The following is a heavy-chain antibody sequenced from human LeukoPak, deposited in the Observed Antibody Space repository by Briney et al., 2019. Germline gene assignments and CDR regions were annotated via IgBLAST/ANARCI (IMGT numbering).Heavy chain of an antibody. CDR2: ISSSSSYI. CDR1: GFTFSSYS. CDR3: AREEYSGYGFDP. D-gene: IGHD5-12*01. J-gene: IGHJ5*02. V-gene: IGHV3-21*01. Sequence: PGGSLRLSCAASGFTFSSYSMNWVRQAPGKGLEWVSSISSSSSYIYYADSVKGRFTISRDNAKNSLYLQMNSLRAEDTAVYYCAREEYSGYGFDPWGQGTLVTVSS.